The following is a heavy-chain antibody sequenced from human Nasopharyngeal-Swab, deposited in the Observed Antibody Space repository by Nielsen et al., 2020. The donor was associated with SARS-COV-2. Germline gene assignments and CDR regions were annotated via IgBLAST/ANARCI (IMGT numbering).Heavy chain of an antibody. CDR2: ISSSSSTK. J-gene: IGHJ4*02. Sequence: WIRQPTGKGLEWVSYISSSSSTKYYADSVKGRFTISRDNAKNSLYLQMNSLRDEDTAVYYCARDAIVVVPAAIQYWGQGTLVTVS. CDR3: ARDAIVVVPAAIQY. V-gene: IGHV3-11*04. D-gene: IGHD2-2*02.